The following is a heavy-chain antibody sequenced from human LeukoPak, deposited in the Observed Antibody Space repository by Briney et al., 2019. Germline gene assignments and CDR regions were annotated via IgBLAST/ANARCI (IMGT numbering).Heavy chain of an antibody. V-gene: IGHV3-30*18. J-gene: IGHJ4*02. CDR3: AKDLLDYYDNSDYDY. CDR2: ISYDGSKT. Sequence: GGSLRLSCAASGFTIRSYGMHWVRQAPGKGLEWVAVISYDGSKTDYADSVKGRFIISRDNSNNTLYLQMNSLRAEDTAVYYCAKDLLDYYDNSDYDYWGQGTLVTVSS. CDR1: GFTIRSYG. D-gene: IGHD3-22*01.